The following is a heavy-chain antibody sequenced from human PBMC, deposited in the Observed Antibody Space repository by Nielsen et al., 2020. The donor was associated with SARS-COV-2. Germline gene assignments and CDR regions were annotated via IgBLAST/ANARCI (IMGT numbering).Heavy chain of an antibody. CDR1: GFTFDDYV. J-gene: IGHJ4*02. V-gene: IGHV3-9*01. Sequence: GGSLRLSCAASGFTFDDYVMHWVRQAPGKGLEWVSGISWNSGSIGYADSVKGRFTISRDNAKNSLYLQMNSLRAEDTALYYCAARGYSYGYYWGQGTLVTVSS. CDR2: ISWNSGSI. CDR3: AARGYSYGYY. D-gene: IGHD5-18*01.